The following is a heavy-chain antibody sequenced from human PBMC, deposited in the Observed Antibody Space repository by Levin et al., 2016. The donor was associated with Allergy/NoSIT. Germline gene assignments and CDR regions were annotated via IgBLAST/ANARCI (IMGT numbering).Heavy chain of an antibody. D-gene: IGHD3-22*01. V-gene: IGHV1-46*01. Sequence: WVRQAPGQGLEWMGIINPSGGSTSYAQKFQGRVTMTRDTSTSTVYMELSSLRSEDTAVYYCARGGGVVVITHFDYWGQGTLVTVSS. J-gene: IGHJ4*02. CDR3: ARGGGVVVITHFDY. CDR2: INPSGGST.